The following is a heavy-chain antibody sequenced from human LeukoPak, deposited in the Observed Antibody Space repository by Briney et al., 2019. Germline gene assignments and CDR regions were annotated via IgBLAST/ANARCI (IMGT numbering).Heavy chain of an antibody. CDR3: ARDLVMVVATDY. CDR2: ISSSSTI. Sequence: GGSLRLSCAASGFSFSAYSMNWVRQAPGRGLEWVSYISSSSTIYYADSVKGRFTISRDNAKKSLFLQMTSLRAEDTAVYYCARDLVMVVATDYWGQGTLVTVSS. D-gene: IGHD2-15*01. CDR1: GFSFSAYS. V-gene: IGHV3-48*04. J-gene: IGHJ4*02.